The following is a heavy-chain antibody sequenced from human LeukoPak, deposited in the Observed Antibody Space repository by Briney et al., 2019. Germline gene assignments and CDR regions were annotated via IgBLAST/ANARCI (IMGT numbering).Heavy chain of an antibody. V-gene: IGHV3-7*02. CDR1: GFTFSSSW. D-gene: IGHD3-10*01. CDR2: IKEDGTEK. CDR3: ARVYGYWGSGKYHFDY. J-gene: IGHJ4*02. Sequence: GGSLRLSCVASGFTFSSSWMSWVRQAPGKVLEWVAIIKEDGTEKYYVDSVKGRFTISRDNAKNSLFLQMNSLRAEDTAVYYCARVYGYWGSGKYHFDYWGQGTLVTVSS.